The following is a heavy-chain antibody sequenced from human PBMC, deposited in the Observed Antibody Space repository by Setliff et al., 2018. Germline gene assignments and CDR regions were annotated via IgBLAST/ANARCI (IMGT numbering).Heavy chain of an antibody. CDR1: GFTFSGSA. D-gene: IGHD4-17*01. V-gene: IGHV3-73*01. Sequence: PGGSLRLSCAASGFTFSGSAMYWVRQASGKGLEWVGRIRSKSDSYATAYAASVKARFTISRDDSKNTAYLQVNSMKTEDPAVYYCAITMTTGVDFFDYWGQGTLVTVSS. CDR2: IRSKSDSYAT. J-gene: IGHJ4*02. CDR3: AITMTTGVDFFDY.